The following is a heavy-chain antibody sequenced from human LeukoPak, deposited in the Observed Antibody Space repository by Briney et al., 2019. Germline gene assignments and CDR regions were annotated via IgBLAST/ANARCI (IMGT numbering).Heavy chain of an antibody. D-gene: IGHD3-10*01. J-gene: IGHJ6*03. CDR2: INHSGST. V-gene: IGHV4-34*01. Sequence: SETLSLTCAVYGGSFSGYYWSWIRQPPGKRLEWIGEINHSGSTHYNPSLKRRVTISVDTSKNQFSLKLSSVTAADTAVYYCARVSGYYYYYMDVWGKGTTVTVSS. CDR3: ARVSGYYYYYMDV. CDR1: GGSFSGYY.